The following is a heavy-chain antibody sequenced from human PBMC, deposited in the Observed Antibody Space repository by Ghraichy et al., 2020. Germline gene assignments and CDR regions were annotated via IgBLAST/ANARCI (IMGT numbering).Heavy chain of an antibody. V-gene: IGHV3-15*05. CDR1: GFKMKDKW. J-gene: IGHJ4*02. CDR2: IKTRSDGGIT. CDR3: TTEPRE. Sequence: LSLTCAGSGFKMKDKWMSWVRQAPGKGLEWLGRIKTRSDGGITDYAAAVRGRVVISRDDSKNMVFLQMTSLRTEDSALYYCTTEPREWGQGTLVTVSS.